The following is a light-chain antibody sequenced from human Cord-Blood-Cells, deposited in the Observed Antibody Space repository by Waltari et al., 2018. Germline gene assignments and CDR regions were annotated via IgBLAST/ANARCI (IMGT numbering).Light chain of an antibody. J-gene: IGKJ4*01. Sequence: DIVMTQSPDSLAVSLGESATINCKSSQSVLYSSNNKNYLALYQHKPGQPPKLPIYWASTREAGVPDRFSGSGSGTDFTLTISSLQAEDVAVYYCQQYYSTPLTFGGGTKVEIK. CDR3: QQYYSTPLT. CDR1: QSVLYSSNNKNY. CDR2: WAS. V-gene: IGKV4-1*01.